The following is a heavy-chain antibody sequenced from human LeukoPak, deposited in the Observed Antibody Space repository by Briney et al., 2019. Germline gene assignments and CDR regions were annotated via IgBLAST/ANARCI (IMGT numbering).Heavy chain of an antibody. D-gene: IGHD3-10*01. CDR1: GGSFSGYY. CDR2: INHSGST. V-gene: IGHV4-34*01. J-gene: IGHJ5*02. CDR3: ARGDSSNYYGSGSYYNPKYSWFDP. Sequence: SETLSLTCTVYGGSFSGYYWSWIRQPPGKGLEWTGEINHSGSTNYNPSLKSRVTFSVDTSKNQFSLELSSVTAADTAVYFCARGDSSNYYGSGSYYNPKYSWFDPWGQGTLVAVSS.